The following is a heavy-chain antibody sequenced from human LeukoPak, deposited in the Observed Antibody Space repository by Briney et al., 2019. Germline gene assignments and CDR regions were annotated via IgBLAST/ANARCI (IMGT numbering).Heavy chain of an antibody. J-gene: IGHJ6*02. CDR3: ARDRHGDSGHYYGMDV. Sequence: GASVKVSCKASGYTFTSYGISWVRQAPGQGLEWMGWISAYNGNTNHAQKLQGRVTMTTDTSTSTAYMELRSLRSDDTAVYYCARDRHGDSGHYYGMDVWGQGTTATVSS. V-gene: IGHV1-18*01. CDR2: ISAYNGNT. CDR1: GYTFTSYG. D-gene: IGHD4-17*01.